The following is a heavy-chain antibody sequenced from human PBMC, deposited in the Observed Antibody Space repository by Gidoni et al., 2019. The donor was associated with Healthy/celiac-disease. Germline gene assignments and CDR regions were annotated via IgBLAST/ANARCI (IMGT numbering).Heavy chain of an antibody. Sequence: VQLLESGGGLVQPGGSLRLSCAASGFPFLSSAMSWVRQAPGKGLQWVSAISGSGGSTYDADSVKGRFTISRDNSKNTLYLQMNSLRAEDTAVYYCANTETPKVRGHLWGYFDYWGQGTLVTVSS. CDR1: GFPFLSSA. D-gene: IGHD3-10*01. CDR3: ANTETPKVRGHLWGYFDY. CDR2: ISGSGGST. V-gene: IGHV3-23*01. J-gene: IGHJ4*02.